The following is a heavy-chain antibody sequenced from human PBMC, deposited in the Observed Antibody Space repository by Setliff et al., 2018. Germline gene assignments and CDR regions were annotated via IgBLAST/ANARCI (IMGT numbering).Heavy chain of an antibody. CDR3: AATLGYFQH. Sequence: SETLSLTCAVYGGSFSGYYWSWIRQPPGKGLEWIGYIYSSGSTYYNPSPKSRVTISVDTSKNQFSLKLSSVTAADTAVYYCAATLGYFQHWGQGTLVTVSS. V-gene: IGHV4-4*09. D-gene: IGHD2-15*01. CDR1: GGSFSGYY. J-gene: IGHJ1*01. CDR2: IYSSGST.